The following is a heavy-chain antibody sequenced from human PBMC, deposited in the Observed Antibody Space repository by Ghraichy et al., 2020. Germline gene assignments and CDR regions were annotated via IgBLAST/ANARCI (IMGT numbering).Heavy chain of an antibody. CDR3: AKDVGRGGGSCFHH. D-gene: IGHD1-26*01. Sequence: LSLTCAASGFTFSSYAMSWVRRAPGKGLEWVSAISGSGGNTYYADSVKGRFTFSRDNSKTTLYLQMNSLRAEDTAVYYCAKDVGRGGGSCFHHWGQGTRVTGSS. CDR2: ISGSGGNT. V-gene: IGHV3-23*01. J-gene: IGHJ1*01. CDR1: GFTFSSYA.